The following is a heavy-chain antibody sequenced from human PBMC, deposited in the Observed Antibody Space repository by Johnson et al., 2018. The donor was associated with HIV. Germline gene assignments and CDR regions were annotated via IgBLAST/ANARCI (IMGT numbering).Heavy chain of an antibody. Sequence: QVQLVESGGGVVQPGRSLRLSCAASGFTFSSYGMHWVRQAPGKGLEWAAVIWYDGSNKYYADSVKGRFTISRDNSKTTLYLQMNSLRAEDTAEYYCAKDLGDFWSGYYFDIWGQGTMVTVSS. CDR1: GFTFSSYG. CDR2: IWYDGSNK. J-gene: IGHJ3*02. D-gene: IGHD3-3*01. V-gene: IGHV3-33*06. CDR3: AKDLGDFWSGYYFDI.